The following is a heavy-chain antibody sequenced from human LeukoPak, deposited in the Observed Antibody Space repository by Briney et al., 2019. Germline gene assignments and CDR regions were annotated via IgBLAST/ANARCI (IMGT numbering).Heavy chain of an antibody. CDR1: GFTFSTFA. CDR2: IFPSGGEI. D-gene: IGHD6-19*01. J-gene: IGHJ4*02. CDR3: AREGSSGRGSFDC. Sequence: GGSLRLSCAASGFTFSTFAMIWVRQPPGKGLEWVSSIFPSGGEIHYADSVRGRFTISRDNSKNTLYLQMNTLRAEDTAVYYCAREGSSGRGSFDCWGQGTLVAVSS. V-gene: IGHV3-23*01.